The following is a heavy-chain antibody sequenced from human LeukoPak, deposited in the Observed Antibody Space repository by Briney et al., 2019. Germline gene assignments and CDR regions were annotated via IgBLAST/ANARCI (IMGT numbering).Heavy chain of an antibody. V-gene: IGHV4-59*03. J-gene: IGHJ1*01. Sequence: PSETLSLTCTVSGGSISSYSWSWIRQPPGKGLEWIGCRYVGGRDLYNPSLKSRVTISVDASEKQISLSLRSVTAADTAMYYCANTTRVAPDGRAEYFQHWGQGTLAIVSS. D-gene: IGHD5-12*01. CDR1: GGSISSYS. CDR2: RYVGGRD. CDR3: ANTTRVAPDGRAEYFQH.